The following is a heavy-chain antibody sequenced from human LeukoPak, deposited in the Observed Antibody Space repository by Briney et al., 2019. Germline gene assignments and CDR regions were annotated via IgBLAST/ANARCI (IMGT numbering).Heavy chain of an antibody. Sequence: ASVKVSCKASGYTFTAYYIHWVRQAPGQGLECMGWINPNSGGTNYAQKFLGRVTMTRDTSISTAYMELSRLRSDDTAVYYCARGPHWDPHFDYWDQGTLVTVSS. CDR1: GYTFTAYY. CDR3: ARGPHWDPHFDY. J-gene: IGHJ4*02. CDR2: INPNSGGT. D-gene: IGHD7-27*01. V-gene: IGHV1-2*02.